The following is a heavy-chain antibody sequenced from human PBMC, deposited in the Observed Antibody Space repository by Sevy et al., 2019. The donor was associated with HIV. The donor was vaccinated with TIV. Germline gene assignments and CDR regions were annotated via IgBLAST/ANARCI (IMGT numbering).Heavy chain of an antibody. Sequence: GGSLRLSCAASGFTFDNYALHWVRQAPGKGLEWLTVILFDGSLKSADSVKGRFTISRDISKNMLSLQMNSLRAEDTAVYYCASGYSNRWAGHGHWGQGTLVTVSS. CDR2: ILFDGSLK. D-gene: IGHD6-13*01. CDR3: ASGYSNRWAGHGH. J-gene: IGHJ4*02. CDR1: GFTFDNYA. V-gene: IGHV3-30*04.